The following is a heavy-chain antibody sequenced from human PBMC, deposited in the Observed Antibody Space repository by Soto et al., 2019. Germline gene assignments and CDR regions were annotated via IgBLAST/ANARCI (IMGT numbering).Heavy chain of an antibody. J-gene: IGHJ5*02. CDR2: IKQDGSEK. CDR1: GFTFSRYW. CDR3: ARELTYYDFWDNWFDP. Sequence: PGGSLRLSCAASGFTFSRYWMSWVRQAPGKGLEWVANIKQDGSEKYYVDSVKGRFTISRDNAKNSLYLQMNSLRAEDTAVYYCARELTYYDFWDNWFDPWGQGTLVTVSS. D-gene: IGHD3-3*01. V-gene: IGHV3-7*05.